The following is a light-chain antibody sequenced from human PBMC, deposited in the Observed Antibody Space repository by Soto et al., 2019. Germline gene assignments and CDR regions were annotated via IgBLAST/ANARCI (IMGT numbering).Light chain of an antibody. CDR1: QSVGAP. Sequence: VLTQSPGTLSLSPGESGNLXCRASQSVGAPLAWSQQRPGQAPRLLAYHTSNTATGSPDRFSGSGSATDFTRTISSLQPEDSATYYGQQSYSTPQTFGQGTKVDIK. V-gene: IGKV3-11*01. CDR3: QQSYSTPQT. J-gene: IGKJ1*01. CDR2: HTS.